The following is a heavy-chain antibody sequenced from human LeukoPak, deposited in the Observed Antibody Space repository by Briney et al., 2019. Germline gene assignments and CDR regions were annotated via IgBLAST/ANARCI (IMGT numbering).Heavy chain of an antibody. J-gene: IGHJ4*02. CDR2: INPNSGGT. Sequence: ASVTVSCKASGYTFTDYYMHWVRQAPGQGLEWMGWINPNSGGTNYAQKFQGRVTITRDTSISTAYMELSRLRSDDTAVYYCAREKYYGSGSWDFDYWGQGTLVTVSS. CDR1: GYTFTDYY. V-gene: IGHV1-2*02. CDR3: AREKYYGSGSWDFDY. D-gene: IGHD3-10*01.